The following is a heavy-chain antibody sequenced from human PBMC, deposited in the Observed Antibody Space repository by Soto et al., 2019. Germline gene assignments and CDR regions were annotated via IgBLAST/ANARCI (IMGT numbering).Heavy chain of an antibody. CDR2: INSDGSRI. J-gene: IGHJ4*02. D-gene: IGHD3-3*01. CDR1: GFTFSRYW. V-gene: IGHV3-74*01. Sequence: EVQLVESGGDLVQPGGFLRLSCATSGFTFSRYWMHWVRQVPGKGLVWVSRINSDGSRISYPDSVKGRFTISRDNAKNTLYLQMNSLRVEDTAVYYCARLPVDTITSLDYWGQGTLVTVSS. CDR3: ARLPVDTITSLDY.